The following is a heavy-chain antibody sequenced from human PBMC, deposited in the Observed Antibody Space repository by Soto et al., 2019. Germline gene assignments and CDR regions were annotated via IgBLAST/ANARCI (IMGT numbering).Heavy chain of an antibody. CDR3: ARENSGDAFDF. D-gene: IGHD4-17*01. J-gene: IGHJ4*02. CDR2: INSGGTSK. CDR1: GFAIRNYE. Sequence: GGSLRLSCAASGFAIRNYEMNWVRQAPGKGLEWVPYINSGGTSKKYTDSVEGRFTISRDTALNSLYLQMDSLRDEDTAIYYCARENSGDAFDFWGQGILVTVSS. V-gene: IGHV3-48*03.